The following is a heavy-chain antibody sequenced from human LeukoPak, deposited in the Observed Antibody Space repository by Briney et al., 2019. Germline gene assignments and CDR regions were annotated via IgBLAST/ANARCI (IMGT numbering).Heavy chain of an antibody. Sequence: SETLSLTCAVYGGSFSGYYWSWIRQPPGKGLEWIGEINHSGSTNYNPSLKSRVTISVDTSKNQFSLKLSSVTVADTAVYYCARGPGYDILTGYYNYFDYWGQGTLVTVSS. CDR2: INHSGST. V-gene: IGHV4-34*01. D-gene: IGHD3-9*01. CDR3: ARGPGYDILTGYYNYFDY. J-gene: IGHJ4*02. CDR1: GGSFSGYY.